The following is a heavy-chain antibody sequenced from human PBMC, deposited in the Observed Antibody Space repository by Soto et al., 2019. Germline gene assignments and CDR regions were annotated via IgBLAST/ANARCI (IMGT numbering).Heavy chain of an antibody. CDR2: FDHEDGET. Sequence: QVQLVQSGAEVKKPGASVKVSCKVSGYTLTELSMHWVRQAPGKGLEWMGGFDHEDGETIYAQKFQGRVTMTEDTSTDTAYMELSSLRSEDTAVYYCATAVVVVAATQYYFDYWGQGTLVTVSS. D-gene: IGHD2-15*01. CDR1: GYTLTELS. CDR3: ATAVVVVAATQYYFDY. J-gene: IGHJ4*02. V-gene: IGHV1-24*01.